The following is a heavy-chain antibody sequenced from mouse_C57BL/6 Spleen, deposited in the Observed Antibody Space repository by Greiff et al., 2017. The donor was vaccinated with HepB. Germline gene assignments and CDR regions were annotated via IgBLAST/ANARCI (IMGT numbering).Heavy chain of an antibody. V-gene: IGHV2-9-1*01. CDR3: ASNWDRGPAWFAY. CDR2: IWTGGGT. Sequence: VKLMESGPGLVAPSQSLSITCTVSGFSLTSYAISWVRQPPGKGLEWLGVIWTGGGTNYNSALKSRLSISKDNSKSQVFLKMNSLQTDDTARYYCASNWDRGPAWFAYWGQGTLVTVSA. D-gene: IGHD3-3*01. CDR1: GFSLTSYA. J-gene: IGHJ3*01.